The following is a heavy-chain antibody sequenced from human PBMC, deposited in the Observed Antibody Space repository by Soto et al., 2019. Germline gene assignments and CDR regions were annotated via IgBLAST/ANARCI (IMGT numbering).Heavy chain of an antibody. J-gene: IGHJ5*02. CDR2: IATYNNNK. D-gene: IGHD3-10*01. CDR3: ARVVRGVVIWFDP. V-gene: IGHV1-18*01. CDR1: GDTFANFG. Sequence: HLVQSGPEVKRPGASITVSCKTSGDTFANFGLSWVRQAPGQGLEWMGWIATYNNNKNYAQKFQGRLTLTTDTSTSTAYMELESLGYDDTAVYYCARVVRGVVIWFDPWGQGTLVTVSS.